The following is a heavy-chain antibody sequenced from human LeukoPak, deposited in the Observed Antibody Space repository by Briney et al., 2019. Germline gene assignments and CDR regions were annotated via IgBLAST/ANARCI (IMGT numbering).Heavy chain of an antibody. Sequence: GGSLRLSCAASGFTFTSYEMNWVRQAPGKGLEYVSAINPNGDDTYYADSVKGRFTISRDNSKSTLYLQMGGLGADDMAMYYCTRVVGSGHFDYWGQGTLVTVSS. CDR1: GFTFTSYE. J-gene: IGHJ4*02. CDR2: INPNGDDT. V-gene: IGHV3-64*02. D-gene: IGHD1-26*01. CDR3: TRVVGSGHFDY.